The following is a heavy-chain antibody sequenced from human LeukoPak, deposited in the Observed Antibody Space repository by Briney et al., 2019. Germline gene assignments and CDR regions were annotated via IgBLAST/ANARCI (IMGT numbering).Heavy chain of an antibody. V-gene: IGHV1-8*01. CDR2: MNPNSGNT. CDR3: ARGSWWAAAGTGDY. D-gene: IGHD6-13*01. Sequence: ASVKVSCKASGYTFTSYDINWVRQATGQGLEWMGWMNPNSGNTGYAQKIQGRVTMTRNTSISTAYMELSSLRSEDTAVYYCARGSWWAAAGTGDYWGQGTLVTVSS. J-gene: IGHJ4*02. CDR1: GYTFTSYD.